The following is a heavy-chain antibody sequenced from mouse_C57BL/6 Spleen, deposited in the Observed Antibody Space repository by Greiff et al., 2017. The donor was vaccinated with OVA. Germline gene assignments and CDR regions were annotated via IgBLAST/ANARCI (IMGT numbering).Heavy chain of an antibody. V-gene: IGHV1-59*01. Sequence: QVQLQQPGAELVRPGTSVKLSCKASGYTFTSYWMHWVKQRPGPGLEWIGVIDPSDSYTNYNQKFKGKATLTVDTSSSTAYMQLSSLTSEDSAVYYCARSGDSSGYVGGAMDYWGQGTSVTVSS. D-gene: IGHD3-2*02. CDR2: IDPSDSYT. J-gene: IGHJ4*01. CDR1: GYTFTSYW. CDR3: ARSGDSSGYVGGAMDY.